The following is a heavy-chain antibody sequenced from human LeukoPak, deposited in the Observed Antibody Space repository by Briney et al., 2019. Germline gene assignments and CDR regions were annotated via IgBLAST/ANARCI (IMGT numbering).Heavy chain of an antibody. D-gene: IGHD1-26*01. V-gene: IGHV3-23*01. CDR2: ISGSGGGT. CDR1: RFTFSGYA. CDR3: AKGSSGSYWSLYY. J-gene: IGHJ4*02. Sequence: GGSLRLSCAASRFTFSGYAMSWVRQAPGMGLEWVAAISGSGGGTYYADSVKGRFTISRDNSKNTLYLQMNSRRAEDTAVYYCAKGSSGSYWSLYYWGQGTLVTVSS.